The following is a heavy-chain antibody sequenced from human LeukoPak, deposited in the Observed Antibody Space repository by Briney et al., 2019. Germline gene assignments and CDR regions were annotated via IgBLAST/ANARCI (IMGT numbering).Heavy chain of an antibody. CDR2: ISAYNGNT. Sequence: ASVKVSCKASGYTFTSYGISWVRQAPGQGVEWMGWISAYNGNTNYAQKLQGRVTMTTDTSTSTAYMELRSLRSDDTAVYYCARDQGDIVVVPDAFDIWGQGTMVTVSS. CDR3: ARDQGDIVVVPDAFDI. CDR1: GYTFTSYG. V-gene: IGHV1-18*04. J-gene: IGHJ3*02. D-gene: IGHD2-2*01.